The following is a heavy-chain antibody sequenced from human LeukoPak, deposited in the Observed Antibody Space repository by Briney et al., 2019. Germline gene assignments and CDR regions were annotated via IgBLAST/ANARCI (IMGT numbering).Heavy chain of an antibody. CDR3: ARVGWFGELNWFDP. D-gene: IGHD3-10*01. V-gene: IGHV1-8*03. CDR2: MNPNSGNT. Sequence: GASVKVSCKASGYTFTSYDINWVRQATGQGLEWMGWMNPNSGNTGYAQKFQGRVTITRNTSISSAYMELSSLRSEDTAVYYCARVGWFGELNWFDPWGQGTLVTLSS. J-gene: IGHJ5*02. CDR1: GYTFTSYD.